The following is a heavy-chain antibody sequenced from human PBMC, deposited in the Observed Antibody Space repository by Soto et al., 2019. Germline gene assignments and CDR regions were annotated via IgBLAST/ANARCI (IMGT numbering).Heavy chain of an antibody. CDR3: AKDRHSSGWYLEY. CDR1: GFTFSSYG. D-gene: IGHD6-19*01. Sequence: LRLSCAASGFTFSSYGMHWVRQAPGKGLEWVAAISYDGSNKYYADSVKGRFTISRDNSKSTLYLQMNSLRAEDTAVYYCAKDRHSSGWYLEYWGQGTLVTVSS. CDR2: ISYDGSNK. V-gene: IGHV3-30*18. J-gene: IGHJ4*02.